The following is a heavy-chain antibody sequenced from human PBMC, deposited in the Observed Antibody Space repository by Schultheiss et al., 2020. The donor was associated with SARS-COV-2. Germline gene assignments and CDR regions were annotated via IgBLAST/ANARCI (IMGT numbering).Heavy chain of an antibody. CDR2: ISGSGGSI. V-gene: IGHV3-23*01. CDR3: AREGIVVVVAAYLLDY. CDR1: GFTFSSYA. Sequence: GGSLRLSCAASGFTFSSYAMSWVRQAPGKGLEWVSAISGSGGSIYYADSVKGRFTISRDNAKNSLFLQINSLRAEDTAVYYCAREGIVVVVAAYLLDYWGQGTLVTVSS. J-gene: IGHJ4*02. D-gene: IGHD2-15*01.